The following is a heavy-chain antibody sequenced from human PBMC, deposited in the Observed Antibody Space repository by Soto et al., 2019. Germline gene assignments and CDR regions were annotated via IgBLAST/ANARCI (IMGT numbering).Heavy chain of an antibody. J-gene: IGHJ3*01. CDR2: IKSKGGGETT. Sequence: EGQLVESGGRLVEPGGSLRLSCAASGFNFNVAWMNWVRQAPGKGLEWLGRIKSKGGGETTEYVAFVKGRVTISRDDSKNTLYLQINIRKSEDTAVYYCTKVLALPPNDAFDLWSKWKMVPVSP. V-gene: IGHV3-15*01. CDR1: GFNFNVAW. D-gene: IGHD3-3*02. CDR3: TKVLALPPNDAFDL.